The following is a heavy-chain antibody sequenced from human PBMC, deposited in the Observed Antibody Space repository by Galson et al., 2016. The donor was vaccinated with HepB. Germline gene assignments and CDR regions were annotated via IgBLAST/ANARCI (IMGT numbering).Heavy chain of an antibody. V-gene: IGHV3-7*01. CDR2: IRGDGIVS. CDR3: SREMTGSYFD. Sequence: SLRLSCAASGFTFNAYWMNWVRQAPGKGLEWVANIRGDGIVSYYAESVRGRFTISRDNAKNSLYLQTNGLRVDETAVYYCSREMTGSYFDWGQGTLVTVSS. CDR1: GFTFNAYW. J-gene: IGHJ4*02. D-gene: IGHD3-10*01.